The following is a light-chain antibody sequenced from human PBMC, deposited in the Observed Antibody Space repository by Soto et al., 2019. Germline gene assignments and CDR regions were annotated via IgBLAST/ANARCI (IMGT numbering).Light chain of an antibody. Sequence: QSALTQPRSVSGSPGQSVTISCTGTSSDVGGYNYVSWYQQHPGKAPKLMIYDVSQRPSGVPDRFSGSKSGNTASLTISGLQSEDEADYYCCSYAGSYTYVFGTGTKVTAL. J-gene: IGLJ1*01. V-gene: IGLV2-11*01. CDR1: SSDVGGYNY. CDR3: CSYAGSYTYV. CDR2: DVS.